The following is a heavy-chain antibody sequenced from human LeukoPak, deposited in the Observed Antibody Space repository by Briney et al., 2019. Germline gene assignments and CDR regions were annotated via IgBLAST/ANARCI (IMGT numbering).Heavy chain of an antibody. J-gene: IGHJ4*02. CDR3: ARGHTAVTRHFDF. V-gene: IGHV3-21*01. D-gene: IGHD4-17*01. CDR2: ISSGSSAI. CDR1: GYTFTTYS. Sequence: GSLILSCEASGYTFTTYSMTWVRQAPGKGLEWVSIISSGSSAIFSADALKGRFTISRDDAKNLLYLDMNSLRAEDTAVYYCARGHTAVTRHFDFWGQGTLVTVSS.